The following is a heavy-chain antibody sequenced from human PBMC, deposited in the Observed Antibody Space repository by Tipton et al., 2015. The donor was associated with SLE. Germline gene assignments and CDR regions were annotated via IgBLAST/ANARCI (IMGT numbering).Heavy chain of an antibody. CDR1: GFIFGNYW. Sequence: VQLVQSGGGLVQPGGSLRLSCAASGFIFGNYWMSWVRQAPGKGLEWVANIKGDGSEKIYVDSVKGRFTISRDNAKNLVYLQMNSLRDEDTALYYCARTNWLDSWGQGTLVTVSS. V-gene: IGHV3-7*01. J-gene: IGHJ5*01. CDR3: ARTNWLDS. CDR2: IKGDGSEK.